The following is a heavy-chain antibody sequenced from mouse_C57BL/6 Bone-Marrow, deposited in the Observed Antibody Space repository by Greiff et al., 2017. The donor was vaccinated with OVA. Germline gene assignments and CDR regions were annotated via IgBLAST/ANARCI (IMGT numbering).Heavy chain of an antibody. CDR1: GYSFTGYY. V-gene: IGHV1-31*01. Sequence: VQLQQSGPELVKPGASVKISCKASGYSFTGYYMHWVKQSPGHILDWIGYIYPYTGVSSYNQKFKGKATLTVDTSSSTAYMELRSRTSEDSAVYYGARGTGFDNWGQGTTLTVTA. D-gene: IGHD3-3*01. J-gene: IGHJ2*01. CDR2: IYPYTGVS. CDR3: ARGTGFDN.